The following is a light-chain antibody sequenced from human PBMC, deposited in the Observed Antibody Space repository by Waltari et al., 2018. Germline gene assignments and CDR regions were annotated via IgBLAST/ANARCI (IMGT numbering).Light chain of an antibody. J-gene: IGKJ1*01. CDR3: QQYGGSPRWT. V-gene: IGKV3-20*01. CDR2: GAS. CDR1: QSLSDND. Sequence: EIVLTQSPGTLSLSPGERATLPCRASQSLSDNDLALYQQMAGQAPRLLIYGASSRATGIPDRFSGSGSGTDFTLTISRLEPEDFAVYYCQQYGGSPRWTFGQGTKVEVK.